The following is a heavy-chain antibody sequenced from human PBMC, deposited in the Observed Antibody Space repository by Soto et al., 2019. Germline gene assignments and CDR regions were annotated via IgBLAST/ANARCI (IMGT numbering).Heavy chain of an antibody. CDR1: GFTFSSYA. CDR2: ISYDGSNK. J-gene: IGHJ6*02. CDR3: ARGMYYDFWSGSSNYYGMDV. D-gene: IGHD3-3*01. Sequence: VQLVASGGGVVQPGRSLRLSCAASGFTFSSYAMHWVRQAPGKGLEWVAVISYDGSNKYYADSVKGRFTISRDNSKNTLYLQMNSLRAEDTAVYYCARGMYYDFWSGSSNYYGMDVWGQGTTVTVSS. V-gene: IGHV3-30-3*01.